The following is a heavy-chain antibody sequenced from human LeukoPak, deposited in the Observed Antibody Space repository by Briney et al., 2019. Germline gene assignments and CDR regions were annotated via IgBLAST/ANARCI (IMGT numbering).Heavy chain of an antibody. J-gene: IGHJ4*02. Sequence: GGSLRLSCAASGFTFSSSSMNWVRQAPGKGLEWVSFISTSGTIYYADSVKGRFTISRDNAKNSLYLQMNSLRAEDTAVYYCARLKDYWGQGTLVTVSS. V-gene: IGHV3-48*01. CDR2: ISTSGTI. CDR3: ARLKDY. CDR1: GFTFSSSS.